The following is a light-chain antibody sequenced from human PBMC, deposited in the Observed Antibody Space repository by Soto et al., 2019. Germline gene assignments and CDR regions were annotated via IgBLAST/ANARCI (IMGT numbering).Light chain of an antibody. J-gene: IGKJ1*01. CDR2: GAS. Sequence: EIVMTQSPATLSVSPGERATLSCRASQSVSSNLAWYQQKPGQAPRLLIYGASTRATGIPARFSGSGSGTEYTLTISSLESQYFAVNSCQHYNDWPRTFGQGTKVEIK. CDR1: QSVSSN. CDR3: QHYNDWPRT. V-gene: IGKV3-15*01.